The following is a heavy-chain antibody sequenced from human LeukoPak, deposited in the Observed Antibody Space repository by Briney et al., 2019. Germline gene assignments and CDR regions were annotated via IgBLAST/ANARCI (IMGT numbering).Heavy chain of an antibody. Sequence: GESLQISCKGSGYSFTSYWIGWVRQMPRKGLGWMGFISSGDSDTRYSPSFQGQVTISADKSISTAYLQWSSRKAWATAFYYCGRRAAAMVSGPADYWGQGTLVTVSS. V-gene: IGHV5-51*01. CDR3: GRRAAAMVSGPADY. J-gene: IGHJ4*02. CDR1: GYSFTSYW. CDR2: ISSGDSDT. D-gene: IGHD5-18*01.